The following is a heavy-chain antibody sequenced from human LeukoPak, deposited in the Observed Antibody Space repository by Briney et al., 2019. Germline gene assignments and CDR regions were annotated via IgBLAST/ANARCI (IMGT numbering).Heavy chain of an antibody. J-gene: IGHJ4*02. CDR1: GFTFSSYS. CDR3: VKDWRTWAKCYGDCLDY. CDR2: ISGSDGST. D-gene: IGHD4/OR15-4a*01. V-gene: IGHV3-23*01. Sequence: GGSLRLSCAASGFTFSSYSMNWVRQAPGKGLEWVSSISGSDGSTYYAHSVRGRFTVSRDDSTSTLYLQMDSLRADDSAVYFCVKDWRTWAKCYGDCLDYWGQGTLVTVSS.